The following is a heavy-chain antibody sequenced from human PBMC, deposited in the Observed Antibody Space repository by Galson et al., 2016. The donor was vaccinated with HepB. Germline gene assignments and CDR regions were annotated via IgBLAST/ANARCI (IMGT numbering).Heavy chain of an antibody. V-gene: IGHV1-69*13. D-gene: IGHD6-25*01. Sequence: SVKVSCKASRDTFSSYAINWVRQAPGQGLEWMGGIIPIFRTANYAQKFQGRGTITADESTSTAYMELSSLRSDDTAVYYCARYRAATAYSDYWGQGTLVTVSS. J-gene: IGHJ4*02. CDR3: ARYRAATAYSDY. CDR1: RDTFSSYA. CDR2: IIPIFRTA.